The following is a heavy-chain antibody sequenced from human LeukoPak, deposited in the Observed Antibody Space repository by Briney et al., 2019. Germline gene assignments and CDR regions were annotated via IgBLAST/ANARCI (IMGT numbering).Heavy chain of an antibody. J-gene: IGHJ6*03. CDR2: IYYSGST. CDR1: GGSISSSSYY. CDR3: ASLGWPQDYYYMDV. V-gene: IGHV4-39*01. D-gene: IGHD6-19*01. Sequence: SETLSLTCTVSGGSISSSSYYWGWIRQPPGKGLEWIGSIYYSGSTYYNPSLKSRVTISVDTSKNQFSLKLSSVTAADTAVYYCASLGWPQDYYYMDVWGKGTTVTVSS.